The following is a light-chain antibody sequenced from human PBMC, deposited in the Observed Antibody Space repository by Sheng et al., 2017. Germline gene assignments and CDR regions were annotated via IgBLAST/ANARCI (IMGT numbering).Light chain of an antibody. V-gene: IGKV4-1*01. Sequence: DIVMTQSPDSLAVSLGERATINCKASESVLYSSAWYQQKVGQPPKLLIHWASTRESGVPDRFSGSGSGTDFTLTISSLQAEDVAVYYCQQYSSAPGTFGQGTKVEIK. CDR1: ESVLYSS. CDR3: QQYSSAPGT. CDR2: WAS. J-gene: IGKJ1*01.